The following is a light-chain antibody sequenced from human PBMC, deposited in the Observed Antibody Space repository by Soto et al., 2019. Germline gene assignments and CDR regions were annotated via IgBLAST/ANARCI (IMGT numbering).Light chain of an antibody. CDR1: SSDVGGYDY. CDR3: SSYSPTSTLV. CDR2: EVN. V-gene: IGLV2-14*01. J-gene: IGLJ1*01. Sequence: QSALTQPASVSGSPGQSVTISCTGASSDVGGYDYVSWYQQHSGKAPKLILYEVNNRPSGVSNHFSGSKPGNTASLIISGLQADDEADYYCSSYSPTSTLVFGSGTKVTVL.